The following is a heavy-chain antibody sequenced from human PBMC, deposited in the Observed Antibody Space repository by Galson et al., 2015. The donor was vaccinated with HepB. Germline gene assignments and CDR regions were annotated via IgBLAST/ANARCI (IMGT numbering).Heavy chain of an antibody. D-gene: IGHD3-10*01. V-gene: IGHV3-7*03. CDR3: ARRISLVRGIITKPDYYYGMDV. CDR2: INQGGSSK. CDR1: GFTFSSYW. Sequence: SLRLSCAASGFTFSSYWMNWVRQAPGKGLEWVAHINQGGSSKYYVDSVKGRFTISRDNAKDSVYLQLDSLRAEDTAVYYCARRISLVRGIITKPDYYYGMDVWGQGTTATVAS. J-gene: IGHJ6*02.